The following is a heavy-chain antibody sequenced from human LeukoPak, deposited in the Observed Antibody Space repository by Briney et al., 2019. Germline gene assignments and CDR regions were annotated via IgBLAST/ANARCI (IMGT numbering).Heavy chain of an antibody. J-gene: IGHJ6*03. CDR1: GGSFSGYY. D-gene: IGHD2-2*01. Sequence: SETLSLTCAVYGGSFSGYYWSWIRQPAGNGLEWIGEINQSGSTNYNPSLKSRVTISVDTSKKQFSLKLSPVTAADTAVYYCAAGCSSTSCYWYYYTDVWGKGTTVTVS. V-gene: IGHV4-34*01. CDR3: AAGCSSTSCYWYYYTDV. CDR2: INQSGST.